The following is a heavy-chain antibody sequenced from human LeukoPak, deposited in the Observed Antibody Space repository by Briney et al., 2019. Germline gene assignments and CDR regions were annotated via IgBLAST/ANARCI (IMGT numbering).Heavy chain of an antibody. Sequence: PGGSLRLSCAASGFTFTTYWMHWVRQAPGKGLVWVSHINSDGSITSYADSVKGRFTISRDNAKNTLYLQMNSLRAEDTAVYYCAKDRDNYYYPFDYWGQGTLVTVSS. CDR2: INSDGSIT. D-gene: IGHD3-10*01. V-gene: IGHV3-74*01. J-gene: IGHJ4*02. CDR1: GFTFTTYW. CDR3: AKDRDNYYYPFDY.